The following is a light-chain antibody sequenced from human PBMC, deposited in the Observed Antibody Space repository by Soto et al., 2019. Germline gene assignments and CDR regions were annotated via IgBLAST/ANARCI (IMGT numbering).Light chain of an antibody. Sequence: EIVMTQSPATLSLSPGDIATLSFRASQNVRKNLAWYQQKPGQAPRLLIYGASTRATGIPARFSGDGSGTEFTLTIDSLQSEDFVVYYCLQYDGWPLTFGQGTRLEIK. V-gene: IGKV3-15*01. CDR1: QNVRKN. J-gene: IGKJ5*01. CDR2: GAS. CDR3: LQYDGWPLT.